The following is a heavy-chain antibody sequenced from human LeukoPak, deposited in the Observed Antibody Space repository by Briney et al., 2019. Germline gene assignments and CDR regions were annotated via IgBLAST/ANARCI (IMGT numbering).Heavy chain of an antibody. Sequence: SETLSLTCTVSGGSIDSSGSYWGWIRQPPGKGLEWIGCVYYGGDAYYNPSLKSRVTISADLSKNQFSLSLISVTAADTALYYCARLFSRGWPYYYGLDVWGQGTTVTVSS. D-gene: IGHD6-19*01. CDR3: ARLFSRGWPYYYGLDV. J-gene: IGHJ6*01. CDR1: GGSIDSSGSY. CDR2: VYYGGDA. V-gene: IGHV4-39*01.